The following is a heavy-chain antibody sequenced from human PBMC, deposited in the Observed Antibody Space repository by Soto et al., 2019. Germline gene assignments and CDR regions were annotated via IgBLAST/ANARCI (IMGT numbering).Heavy chain of an antibody. CDR3: ARKYSSSRYGPDNWFDP. V-gene: IGHV4-31*03. J-gene: IGHJ5*02. D-gene: IGHD6-13*01. Sequence: TLSLTCTVSGGSISSGGYYWSWIRQHPGKGLEWIGYIYYSGSTYYNPSLKSRVTISVDTSKNQLSLKLSSVTAADTAVYYCARKYSSSRYGPDNWFDPWGQGTLVTVSS. CDR2: IYYSGST. CDR1: GGSISSGGYY.